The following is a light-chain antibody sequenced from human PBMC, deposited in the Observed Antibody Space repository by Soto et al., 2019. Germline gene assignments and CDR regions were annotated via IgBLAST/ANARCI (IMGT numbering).Light chain of an antibody. J-gene: IGKJ3*01. V-gene: IGKV3-15*01. Sequence: EIVMTQSPATLSVSPGERATLSCRASQSVSSNLAWYQQKPGQAPRLLIYAASTRATGIPARFSGSGSGTEFTLTINSLQSEDFAVYYCQHYNNWPPKFTFGPGTKVDIK. CDR2: AAS. CDR1: QSVSSN. CDR3: QHYNNWPPKFT.